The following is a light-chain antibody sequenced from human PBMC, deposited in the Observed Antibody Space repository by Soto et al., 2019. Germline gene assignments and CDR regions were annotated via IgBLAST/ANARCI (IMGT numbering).Light chain of an antibody. CDR1: SSNIGAGYD. Sequence: QSALTQPPSVSGAPGQRVTISCTGSSSNIGAGYDVHWYQQLPGTAPKLLIYGNINRPSGVPDRFSGSKSGTSASLAITGLQAEDEADYYCQSYDSSLQVFGTGTKVTVL. CDR3: QSYDSSLQV. J-gene: IGLJ1*01. CDR2: GNI. V-gene: IGLV1-40*01.